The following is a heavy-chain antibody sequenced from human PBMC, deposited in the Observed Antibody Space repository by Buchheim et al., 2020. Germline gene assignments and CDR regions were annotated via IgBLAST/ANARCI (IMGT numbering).Heavy chain of an antibody. CDR2: ISYDGSNK. D-gene: IGHD4-23*01. V-gene: IGHV3-30-3*01. CDR1: GFTFSSYA. CDR3: VRNSSMDV. J-gene: IGHJ6*02. Sequence: QVQLLESGGGVVQPGRSLRLSCAASGFTFSSYAMHWVRQAPGKGLEWVAVISYDGSNKYYADSVKGRFTISRDNSKNTLYLQMNNQRAEDTAVYYCVRNSSMDVWGQGTT.